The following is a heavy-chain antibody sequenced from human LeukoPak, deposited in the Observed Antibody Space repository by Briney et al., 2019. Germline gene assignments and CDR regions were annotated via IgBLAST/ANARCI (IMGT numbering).Heavy chain of an antibody. J-gene: IGHJ6*02. Sequence: ASVKVSCKASGYTFTSYAMNWVRQAPGQGLEWMGWINTNTGNPTYAQGFTGRFVFSLDTSVSTAYLQISSLKAEDTAVYYCARVEAGIWFGELLGYYYGMDVWGQGTTVTVSS. CDR1: GYTFTSYA. D-gene: IGHD3-10*01. CDR3: ARVEAGIWFGELLGYYYGMDV. V-gene: IGHV7-4-1*02. CDR2: INTNTGNP.